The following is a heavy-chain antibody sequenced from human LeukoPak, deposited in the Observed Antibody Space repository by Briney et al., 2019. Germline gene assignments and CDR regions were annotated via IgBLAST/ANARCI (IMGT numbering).Heavy chain of an antibody. Sequence: GASVKVSCKASGYTFTSYGISWVRQAPGQGLEWMGWISAYNGNTNYAQKLQGRVTMTTDTSTSTAYMELRSLRSDDTAVYYCARDSEMARGVITDPNFDYWGQGTLVTVSS. V-gene: IGHV1-18*01. D-gene: IGHD3-10*01. CDR3: ARDSEMARGVITDPNFDY. CDR1: GYTFTSYG. CDR2: ISAYNGNT. J-gene: IGHJ4*02.